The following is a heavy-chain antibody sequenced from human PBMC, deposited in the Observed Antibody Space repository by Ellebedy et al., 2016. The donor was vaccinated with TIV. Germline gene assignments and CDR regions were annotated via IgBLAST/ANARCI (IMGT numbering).Heavy chain of an antibody. D-gene: IGHD4-17*01. J-gene: IGHJ4*02. Sequence: GGSLRLSXAASGFTFSTHWMTWLRQAPGKGLEWVANINQDGSEKYYVDSVKGRFTISRDSAKNSLYLQMNSLRAEDTAAYFCARGYGEGVYWGQGTLVTVSS. CDR3: ARGYGEGVY. CDR2: INQDGSEK. CDR1: GFTFSTHW. V-gene: IGHV3-7*01.